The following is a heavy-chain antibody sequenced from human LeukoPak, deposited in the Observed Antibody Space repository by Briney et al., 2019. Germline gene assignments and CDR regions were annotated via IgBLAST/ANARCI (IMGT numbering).Heavy chain of an antibody. CDR1: GYTFTGYY. CDR3: ARGLSVSSGWPAGY. D-gene: IGHD6-19*01. J-gene: IGHJ4*02. Sequence: GASVKVSCKASGYTFTGYYMHWVRQAPGQGLEWIGRINPNSGGTNYAQKFQGRVTMTRDTSISTAYMELSRLRSDDTAVYYCARGLSVSSGWPAGYWGQGTLVTVSS. V-gene: IGHV1-2*06. CDR2: INPNSGGT.